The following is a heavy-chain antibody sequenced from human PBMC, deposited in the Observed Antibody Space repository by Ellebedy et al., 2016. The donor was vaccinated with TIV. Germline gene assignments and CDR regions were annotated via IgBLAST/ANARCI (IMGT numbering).Heavy chain of an antibody. Sequence: GESLKISCVASGFTLSKYGVHWVRQAPGKGLEWVSVSTGSGTKTYYADSVKGRYTSSRENSKNTLYLQMNSMRAEDTAVYYCAIVGVRGNNPFDYWGQGTLVTVSS. CDR3: AIVGVRGNNPFDY. J-gene: IGHJ4*02. D-gene: IGHD3-10*01. V-gene: IGHV3-23*01. CDR1: GFTLSKYG. CDR2: STGSGTKT.